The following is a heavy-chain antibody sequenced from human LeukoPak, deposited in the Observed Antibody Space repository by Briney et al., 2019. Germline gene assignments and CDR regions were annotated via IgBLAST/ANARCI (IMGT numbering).Heavy chain of an antibody. Sequence: PGRSLRLSCTASGFTFGDYAMSWVRQAPGKGLEWVGFIRSKAYGGTTEYAASVKGRFTIPRDDSKSIAYLQMNSLKTEDTAVYYCTEAYYGSGGYYKGYWGQGTLVTVSS. CDR2: IRSKAYGGTT. CDR1: GFTFGDYA. CDR3: TEAYYGSGGYYKGY. D-gene: IGHD3-10*01. J-gene: IGHJ4*02. V-gene: IGHV3-49*04.